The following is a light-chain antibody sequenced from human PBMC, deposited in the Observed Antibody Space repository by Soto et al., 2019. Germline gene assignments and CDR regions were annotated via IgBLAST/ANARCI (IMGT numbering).Light chain of an antibody. CDR3: CSYAGSSNV. CDR2: EVN. CDR1: SSDVGGYNY. J-gene: IGLJ1*01. V-gene: IGLV2-8*01. Sequence: QSALTQPPSASGSPGQSVAISCTGTSSDVGGYNYVSWYQQHPGKAPKLMIYEVNKRPSGVPDRFSGSKSGNTAPLTVSGLQAEDEGDYFCCSYAGSSNVFGTGTKLTVL.